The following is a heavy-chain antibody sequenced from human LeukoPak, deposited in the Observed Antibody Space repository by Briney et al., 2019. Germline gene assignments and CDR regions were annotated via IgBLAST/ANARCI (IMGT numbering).Heavy chain of an antibody. V-gene: IGHV5-51*01. D-gene: IGHD6-19*01. CDR1: GYNFSDYW. CDR2: IYPGDSDT. CDR3: ARQIEVAGHDAFDI. Sequence: GESLKISCKGSGYNFSDYWIGWVRQTPGKGTEWMGIIYPGDSDTRNSPSFQGQVTISADKSISTAYLQWRSLKASDTAMYYCARQIEVAGHDAFDIWGQGTMVTVSS. J-gene: IGHJ3*02.